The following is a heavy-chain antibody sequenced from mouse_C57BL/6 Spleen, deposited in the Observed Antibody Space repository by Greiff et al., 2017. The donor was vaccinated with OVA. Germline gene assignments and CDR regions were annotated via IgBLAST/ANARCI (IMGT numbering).Heavy chain of an antibody. CDR3: TGDQREIDYVGVYYAMDY. CDR1: GFTFSSYS. J-gene: IGHJ4*01. CDR2: ISSGGDYI. Sequence: EVKLVESGEGLVKPGGSLKLSCAASGFTFSSYSMSWVRQTPEKRLEWVAYISSGGDYIYYADTVKGRFTISRDNARNTLYLQMSSLKCEDTAMYYGTGDQREIDYVGVYYAMDYWGQGTSVTVSS. D-gene: IGHD2-4*01. V-gene: IGHV5-9-1*02.